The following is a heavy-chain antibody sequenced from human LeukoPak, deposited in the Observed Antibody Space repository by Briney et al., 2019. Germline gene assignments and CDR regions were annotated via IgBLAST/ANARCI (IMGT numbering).Heavy chain of an antibody. CDR2: ITGRGENI. CDR3: AKEPGDGETADAFDI. V-gene: IGHV3-23*01. J-gene: IGHJ3*02. CDR1: GFTFSSYG. Sequence: PGGSLRLSCTASGFTFSSYGMNWVRQAPGKGLEWVSGITGRGENIYYAGSVKGRFTISRDNSKNTLYLQMNSLRAEDTAVYYCAKEPGDGETADAFDIWGQGTMVTVSS. D-gene: IGHD4-17*01.